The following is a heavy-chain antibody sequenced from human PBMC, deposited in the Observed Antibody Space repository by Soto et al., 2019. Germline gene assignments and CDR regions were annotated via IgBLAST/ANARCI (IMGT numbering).Heavy chain of an antibody. J-gene: IGHJ4*02. CDR3: ARALWFGELLSTAYYFDY. CDR2: IYYSGST. Sequence: SETLSLTCTVSGGSISSGGYYWSWIRQHPGKGLEWIGYIYYSGSTYYNPSLKSRVTISVDTSKNQFSLKLSSVTAADTAVYYCARALWFGELLSTAYYFDYWGQGTLVTVSS. V-gene: IGHV4-31*03. D-gene: IGHD3-10*01. CDR1: GGSISSGGYY.